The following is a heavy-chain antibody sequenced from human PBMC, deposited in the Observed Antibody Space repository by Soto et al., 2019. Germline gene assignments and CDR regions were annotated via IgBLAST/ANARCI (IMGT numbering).Heavy chain of an antibody. CDR1: GFTFNTHW. D-gene: IGHD1-26*01. CDR2: INFDGITT. J-gene: IGHJ4*02. Sequence: EVQLVESGGGVVQPGGSLRLSCTASGFTFNTHWMHWVRQAPGKGLVWVSRINFDGITTNLADSVKGRLTVSRDNAKNTVYLHVNTVRDEDTAVYYCAGGGAMGVDYWGQGTLVTVSS. V-gene: IGHV3-74*01. CDR3: AGGGAMGVDY.